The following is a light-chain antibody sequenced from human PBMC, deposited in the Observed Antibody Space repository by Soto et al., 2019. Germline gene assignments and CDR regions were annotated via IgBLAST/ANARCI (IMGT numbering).Light chain of an antibody. CDR3: ISYRSSVQ. V-gene: IGLV2-14*01. J-gene: IGLJ2*01. Sequence: QSALTQPASVSGSPGQSITISCTGLNSDVGAYKYVSWYQQHPGKAPKLMIYEVSNRPSGVSNRFSGSKSGNTASLTISGLQAEDEADYYCISYRSSVQLGGGPKLTGL. CDR1: NSDVGAYKY. CDR2: EVS.